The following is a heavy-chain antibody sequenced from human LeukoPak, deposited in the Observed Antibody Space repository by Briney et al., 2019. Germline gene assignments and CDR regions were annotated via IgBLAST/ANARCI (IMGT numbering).Heavy chain of an antibody. J-gene: IGHJ4*02. CDR2: IFPSGGEI. D-gene: IGHD3-22*01. CDR1: GFTFSTFA. V-gene: IGHV3-23*01. CDR3: ARASLYDNSAYYLDY. Sequence: GGSLRLSCAASGFTFSTFAMIWVRQPPGKGLEWVSSIFPSGGEIHYADSVGGRFTISRDNSKSTLSLQMNSLRAEDTALYYCARASLYDNSAYYLDYWGQGTLVTVSS.